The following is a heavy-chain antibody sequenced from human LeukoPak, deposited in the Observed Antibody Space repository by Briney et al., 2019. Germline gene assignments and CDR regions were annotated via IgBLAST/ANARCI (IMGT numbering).Heavy chain of an antibody. CDR1: GDSVSSNSAA. CDR2: TYYRSKWYN. Sequence: SQTLSLTCAISGDSVSSNSAAWNWIRQSPSRGLEWPGKTYYRSKWYNDYAVPVKGRITINPDTSKNQFSLQLNSATPEDTAVYYCARGPGDYDPFDYWGQGTLVTVSS. CDR3: ARGPGDYDPFDY. V-gene: IGHV6-1*01. D-gene: IGHD4-17*01. J-gene: IGHJ4*02.